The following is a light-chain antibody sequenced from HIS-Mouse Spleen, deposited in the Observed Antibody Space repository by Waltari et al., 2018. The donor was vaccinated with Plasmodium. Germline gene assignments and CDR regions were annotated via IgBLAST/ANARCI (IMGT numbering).Light chain of an antibody. J-gene: IGLJ3*02. CDR3: YSTDSSGNHRV. V-gene: IGLV3-10*01. CDR2: EDS. Sequence: SYELTQPPSVSVSPAQTSRITCTGDQLPKHSPYWYQQKSGQAPAPVIYEDSKRPSGIPERFSGSSSGTMATLTISGAQVEDEADYYCYSTDSSGNHRVFGGGTKLTVL. CDR1: QLPKHS.